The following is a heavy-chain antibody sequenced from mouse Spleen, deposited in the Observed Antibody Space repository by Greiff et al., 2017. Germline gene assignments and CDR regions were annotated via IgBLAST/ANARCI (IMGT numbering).Heavy chain of an antibody. J-gene: IGHJ2*01. Sequence: VKLMESGAELVKPGASVKISCKASGYAFSSYWMNWVKQRPGKGLEWIGQIYPGDGDTNYNGKFKGKATLTADKSSSTAYMQLSSLTSEDSAVYFCARDTATVADYWGQGTTLTVSS. CDR1: GYAFSSYW. CDR3: ARDTATVADY. V-gene: IGHV1-80*01. D-gene: IGHD1-1*01. CDR2: IYPGDGDT.